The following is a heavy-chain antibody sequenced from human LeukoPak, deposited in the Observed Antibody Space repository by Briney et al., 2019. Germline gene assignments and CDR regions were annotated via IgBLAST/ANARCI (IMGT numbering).Heavy chain of an antibody. D-gene: IGHD3-22*01. CDR2: IRSGATTI. V-gene: IGHV3-11*04. J-gene: IGHJ5*02. CDR3: ANTYYYDGSGYYYLGWFDP. Sequence: GGSLRLSCEASGFSFSDYYMSWIRQPPGKGLEWIAYIRSGATTIYYADSVKGRFTISRDNSKNTLYLQMNSLRAEDTAVYFCANTYYYDGSGYYYLGWFDPWGQGTLVTVSS. CDR1: GFSFSDYY.